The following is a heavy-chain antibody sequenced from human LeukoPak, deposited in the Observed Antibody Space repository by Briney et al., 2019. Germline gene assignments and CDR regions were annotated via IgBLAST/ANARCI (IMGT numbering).Heavy chain of an antibody. CDR2: INEDGSEK. Sequence: GGSLRLSCAASGFTFSTRWMSWVRQAPGKGLEWVANINEDGSEKNYVESLKGRFTISRDNAKNSLYLQMNSLRAEDTAQYYCARELGSYEGGYYGMDVWGQGTTVTVSS. CDR3: ARELGSYEGGYYGMDV. V-gene: IGHV3-7*01. J-gene: IGHJ6*02. D-gene: IGHD1-26*01. CDR1: GFTFSTRW.